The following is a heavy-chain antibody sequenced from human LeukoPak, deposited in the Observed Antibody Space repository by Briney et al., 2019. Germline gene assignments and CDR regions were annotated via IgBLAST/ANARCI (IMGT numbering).Heavy chain of an antibody. D-gene: IGHD4-17*01. V-gene: IGHV3-11*04. J-gene: IGHJ4*02. CDR1: GFTFSDFY. CDR2: ISSSGSTT. Sequence: GGSLRLSCAASGFTFSDFYMSWIRQAPGKGLEWVSYISSSGSTTYYADSVKGRFTISSDNSRNTLYLKMNSLRAEDTAVYYCAVGPNDYGDYVDYWGQGTLVTVSS. CDR3: AVGPNDYGDYVDY.